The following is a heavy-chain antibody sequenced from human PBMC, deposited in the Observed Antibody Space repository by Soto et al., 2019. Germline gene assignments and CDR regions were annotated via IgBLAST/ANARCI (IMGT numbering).Heavy chain of an antibody. V-gene: IGHV1-46*01. J-gene: IGHJ6*02. CDR1: GYTFTSYY. CDR3: ASTSSSERTPTSYYYYGMDV. Sequence: ASVKVSCKACGYTFTSYYMHWVRQAPGQGLEWMGIINPSGGSTSYAQKFQGRVTMTRDTSTSTVYMELSSLRSEDTAVYYCASTSSSERTPTSYYYYGMDVWGQGTTVTVSS. D-gene: IGHD6-6*01. CDR2: INPSGGST.